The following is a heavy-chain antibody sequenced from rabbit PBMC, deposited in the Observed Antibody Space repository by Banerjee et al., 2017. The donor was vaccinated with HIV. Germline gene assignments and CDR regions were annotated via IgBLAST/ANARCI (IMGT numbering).Heavy chain of an antibody. J-gene: IGHJ4*01. CDR2: IYADVSGST. V-gene: IGHV1S45*01. CDR3: ARDGAGGSYFAL. CDR1: GFTISSSYD. Sequence: QEQLVESGGGLVKPEGSLTLTCTGSGFTISSSYDMCWVRQAPGKGLECIACIYADVSGSTYYANWVNGRFSISRENAQNTVFLQMTSLTAADTATYFCARDGAGGSYFALWGPGTLVTVS. D-gene: IGHD8-1*01.